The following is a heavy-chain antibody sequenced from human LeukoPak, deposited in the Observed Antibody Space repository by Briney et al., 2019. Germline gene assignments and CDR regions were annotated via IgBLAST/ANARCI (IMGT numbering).Heavy chain of an antibody. V-gene: IGHV4-38-2*01. J-gene: IGHJ4*02. CDR1: GYSISSGYY. Sequence: PSETLSLTCAVSGYSISSGYYWGWIRQPPGKGLEWIGSIYHSGSTYYNPSPKSRVTISVDTSKNQFSLKLSSVTAADTAVYYCARQGSIVATSVFDYWGQGTLVTVSS. CDR2: IYHSGST. CDR3: ARQGSIVATSVFDY. D-gene: IGHD5-12*01.